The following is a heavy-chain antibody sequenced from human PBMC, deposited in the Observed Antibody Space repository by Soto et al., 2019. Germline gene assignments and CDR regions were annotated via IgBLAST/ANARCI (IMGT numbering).Heavy chain of an antibody. Sequence: QVQLVQSGAEVKKPXSSXXXXXKAXGXXXXSYAXXXVRXAPGQGLEWMGGIIPIFGTANYAQKFQGRVTITADESTSTAYMELSSLRSEDTAVYYCAREVGATLNWFDPWGQGTLVTVSS. CDR1: GXXXXSYA. CDR3: AREVGATLNWFDP. D-gene: IGHD1-26*01. CDR2: IIPIFGTA. J-gene: IGHJ5*02. V-gene: IGHV1-69*01.